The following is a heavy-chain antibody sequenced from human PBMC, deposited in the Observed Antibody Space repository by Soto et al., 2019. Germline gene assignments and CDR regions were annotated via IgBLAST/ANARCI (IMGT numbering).Heavy chain of an antibody. CDR3: AKGAMPDAFDI. D-gene: IGHD2-2*01. V-gene: IGHV3-23*01. CDR1: GFTFSSYA. CDR2: ISGSGGST. Sequence: PGGSLGLCCAACGFTFSSYAMGGVCQAPGKGLEWVSAISGSGGSTYYADSVKGRFTISRDNSKNTLYLRMNSLRAEDTVVYYCAKGAMPDAFDIWGQGTMVTVSS. J-gene: IGHJ3*02.